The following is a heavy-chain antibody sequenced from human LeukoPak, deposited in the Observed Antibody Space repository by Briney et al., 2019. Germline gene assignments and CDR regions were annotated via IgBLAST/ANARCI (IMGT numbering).Heavy chain of an antibody. Sequence: SETLSLTCAVYGGSFSGYHWSWIRQPPGKGLEWIGEINHSGSTNYNPSLKSRVTISVDTSKNQFSLKLSSVTAADTAVYYCARARAGTVTTNYYYYYMDVWGRGTTVTISS. D-gene: IGHD4-17*01. CDR3: ARARAGTVTTNYYYYYMDV. J-gene: IGHJ6*03. CDR2: INHSGST. V-gene: IGHV4-34*01. CDR1: GGSFSGYH.